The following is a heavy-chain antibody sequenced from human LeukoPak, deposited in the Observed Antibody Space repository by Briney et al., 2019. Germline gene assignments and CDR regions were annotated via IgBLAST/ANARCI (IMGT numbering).Heavy chain of an antibody. CDR3: RSYSSSWDFDYYGMDV. J-gene: IGHJ6*02. CDR2: IRSKAYGGTT. D-gene: IGHD6-13*01. V-gene: IGHV3-49*03. Sequence: QSGGSLRLSCTASGFTFGDYAMSWFRQAPGKGLEWVGFIRSKAYGGTTEYAASVKGRFTISRDDSKSIAYLQMNSLKTEDTAVYYCRSYSSSWDFDYYGMDVWGQGTTVTVSS. CDR1: GFTFGDYA.